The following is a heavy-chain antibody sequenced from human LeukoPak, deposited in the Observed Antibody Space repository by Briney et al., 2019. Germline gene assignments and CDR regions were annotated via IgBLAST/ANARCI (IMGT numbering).Heavy chain of an antibody. CDR1: GYTFSVFT. J-gene: IGHJ4*02. D-gene: IGHD1-1*01. Sequence: ACVKVSCKASGYTFSVFTTHWLRQAPGQGLEWVGFINTDSVDTNYAQKFQVRVIMTRDTSISAAYMEVRRLTTDDTALYFCARGENDSFPYFFNYWGQGTQVTVSS. V-gene: IGHV1-2*02. CDR3: ARGENDSFPYFFNY. CDR2: INTDSVDT.